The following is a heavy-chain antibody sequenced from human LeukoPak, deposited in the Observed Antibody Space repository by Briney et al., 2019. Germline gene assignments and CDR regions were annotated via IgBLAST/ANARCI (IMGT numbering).Heavy chain of an antibody. CDR1: GFTFSSYE. CDR3: ARILLGIVDY. J-gene: IGHJ4*02. CDR2: ISSSGSTI. V-gene: IGHV3-48*03. D-gene: IGHD7-27*01. Sequence: QTGGSLRLSCAASGFTFSSYEMHWVRQAPGKGLEWVSYISSSGSTIYYADSVKGRFTISRDNAKNSLYLQMNSLRAEDTAVYYCARILLGIVDYWGQGTLVTVSS.